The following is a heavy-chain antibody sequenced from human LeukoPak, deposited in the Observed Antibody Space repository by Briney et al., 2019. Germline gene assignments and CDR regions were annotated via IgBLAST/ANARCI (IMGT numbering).Heavy chain of an antibody. D-gene: IGHD4-11*01. CDR1: GFTSSNYW. CDR2: IKQDESEK. J-gene: IGHJ4*02. V-gene: IGHV3-7*01. CDR3: ARGSAVTANNFDF. Sequence: GGSLRLSCVVSGFTSSNYWMSWVRQAPGKGLEWVANIKQDESEKYYVDSVKGRFTISRDNAKNSLYLQMNSLRAEDTAVYYCARGSAVTANNFDFWGQGTLFTVSS.